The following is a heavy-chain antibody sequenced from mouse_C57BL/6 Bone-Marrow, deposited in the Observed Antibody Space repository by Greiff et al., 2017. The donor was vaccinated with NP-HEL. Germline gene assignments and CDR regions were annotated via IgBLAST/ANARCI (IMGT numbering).Heavy chain of an antibody. D-gene: IGHD2-3*01. V-gene: IGHV1-62-2*01. Sequence: QVHVKQSGAELVKPGASVKLSCKASGYTFTEYTIHWVKQRSGQGLEWIGWFYPGSGSIKYNEKFKDKATLTADKSSSTVYMELSRLTSEDSAVYFCARHEDEGWSFAYWGQGTLVTVSA. CDR2: FYPGSGSI. J-gene: IGHJ3*01. CDR3: ARHEDEGWSFAY. CDR1: GYTFTEYT.